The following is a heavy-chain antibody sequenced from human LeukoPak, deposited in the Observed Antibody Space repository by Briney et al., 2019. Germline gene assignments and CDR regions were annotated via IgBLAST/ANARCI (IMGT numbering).Heavy chain of an antibody. CDR1: GFTFSSYE. CDR3: AREFDGSASGAGY. Sequence: GGSLRLSCAASGFTFSSYEMNWVRQAPGKGLEWVSYISSSGSTIYYADSVKGRFTISRDNAKNSLYLQMNSLRADDTAVYYCAREFDGSASGAGYWGQGTLVTVSS. V-gene: IGHV3-48*03. CDR2: ISSSGSTI. J-gene: IGHJ4*02. D-gene: IGHD1-26*01.